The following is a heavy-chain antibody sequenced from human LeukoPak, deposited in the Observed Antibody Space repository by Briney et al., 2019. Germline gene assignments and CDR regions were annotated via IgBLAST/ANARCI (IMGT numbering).Heavy chain of an antibody. J-gene: IGHJ4*02. CDR2: ISSSSSTI. Sequence: LSGGSLRLSCAASGFTFSSYSMNWVRQAPGKGLEWVSYISSSSSTIYYADSVKGRFTISRDNARNSLYLQMNSLRAEDTAVYYCARDNPTYYDFWSGYYLDYWGQGTLVTVSS. D-gene: IGHD3-3*01. V-gene: IGHV3-48*01. CDR3: ARDNPTYYDFWSGYYLDY. CDR1: GFTFSSYS.